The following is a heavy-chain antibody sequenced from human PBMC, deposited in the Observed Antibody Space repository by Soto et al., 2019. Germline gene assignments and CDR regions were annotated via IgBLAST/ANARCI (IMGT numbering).Heavy chain of an antibody. CDR1: GFPFSTNL. CDR3: ARDKGGAYLPHDGFDR. CDR2: ISYEDGNVR. Sequence: SLRLSCVPSGFPFSTNLTHYVRQAPGKGLKWVAVISYEDGNVRYYADSVQGRFTCSRDNSKNTLFLQMDRLRSEDTADYYCARDKGGAYLPHDGFDRWGQGTVVTVSS. V-gene: IGHV3-30*19. J-gene: IGHJ3*02. D-gene: IGHD1-26*01.